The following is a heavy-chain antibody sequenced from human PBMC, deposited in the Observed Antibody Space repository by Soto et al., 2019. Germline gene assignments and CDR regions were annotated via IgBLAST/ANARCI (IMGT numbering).Heavy chain of an antibody. J-gene: IGHJ6*02. V-gene: IGHV2-70*11. CDR1: GFSLSTSGMC. D-gene: IGHD4-17*01. CDR3: ARTYGDQPYYYYYGMDV. Sequence: SGPTLVNPTQTLTLTCTFSGFSLSTSGMCVSWIRQPPGKALEWLARIDWDDDKYYSTSLKTRLTISKDTSKNQVVLTMTNMDPVDTATYYCARTYGDQPYYYYYGMDVRGQGTTVTVSS. CDR2: IDWDDDK.